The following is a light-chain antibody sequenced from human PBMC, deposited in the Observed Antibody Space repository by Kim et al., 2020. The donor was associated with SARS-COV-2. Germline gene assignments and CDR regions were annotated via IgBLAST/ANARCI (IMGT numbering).Light chain of an antibody. CDR3: NSRDITGSQWM. J-gene: IGLJ3*02. Sequence: SSELTQDPAVSVALGQTVKITCQGDGLNNYYASWYQQKGRQAPLLVIHDGNTRPSGIPDRFSGYASGKTASLTITGVQAEDEADYYCNSRDITGSQWMFGGGTQLTVL. CDR2: DGN. V-gene: IGLV3-19*01. CDR1: GLNNYY.